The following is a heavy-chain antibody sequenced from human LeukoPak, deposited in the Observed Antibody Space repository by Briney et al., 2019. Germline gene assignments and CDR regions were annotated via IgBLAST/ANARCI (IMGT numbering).Heavy chain of an antibody. V-gene: IGHV4-61*02. CDR3: ARGTGPRYGGRPDY. CDR2: IRTSGST. D-gene: IGHD4-23*01. J-gene: IGHJ4*02. Sequence: SETLSLTCAVSGGSINSGDYFWIWIRQPAGKGLEWIGRIRTSGSTDYYPSLKTRVTISADTSKNQFSLKLSSVTAADTAVYYCARGTGPRYGGRPDYWGQGTLVTVSS. CDR1: GGSINSGDYF.